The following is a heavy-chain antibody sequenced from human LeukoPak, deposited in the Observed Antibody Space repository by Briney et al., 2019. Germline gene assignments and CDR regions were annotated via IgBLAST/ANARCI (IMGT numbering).Heavy chain of an antibody. CDR3: ARGGPDLAREYFQC. Sequence: SETLSLTCSVSGDSISTNYWNWIRQPAGKGLEWIGRIYVTGTTYYNPSLKSRLTMSVDASRNQFFLNLSSVTAADTAVYYCARGGPDLAREYFQCWGQGTLVTVS. J-gene: IGHJ1*01. V-gene: IGHV4-4*07. CDR1: GDSISTNY. CDR2: IYVTGTT. D-gene: IGHD5-12*01.